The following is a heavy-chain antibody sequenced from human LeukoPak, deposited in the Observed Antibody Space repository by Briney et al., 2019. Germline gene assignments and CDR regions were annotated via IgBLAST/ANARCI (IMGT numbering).Heavy chain of an antibody. CDR3: AKGVGLGGMDV. CDR1: GFTFSNAW. V-gene: IGHV3-30*18. CDR2: ISYDGRNE. Sequence: GGSLRLSCAASGFTFSNAWMSWVRQAPGKGLEWVAVISYDGRNEYYTDSVKGRFTISRDNFKNTVYLQMSSLRTEDTAVYYCAKGVGLGGMDVWGQGTTVIVSS. J-gene: IGHJ6*02. D-gene: IGHD1-26*01.